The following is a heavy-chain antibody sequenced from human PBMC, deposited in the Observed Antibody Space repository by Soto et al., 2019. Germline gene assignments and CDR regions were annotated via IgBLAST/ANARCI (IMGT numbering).Heavy chain of an antibody. CDR1: GFTLSSYA. J-gene: IGHJ1*01. Sequence: GGALIPSCSTSGFTLSSYAMHWVRPVPGKGLEYVSAISSNGGSTYYADSVKGRFTISRDNSKNTLYLQMSSLRAEDSAVYYCVKSAYSSSPTFQHWGQGTLVTVS. CDR3: VKSAYSSSPTFQH. D-gene: IGHD6-6*01. V-gene: IGHV3-64D*08. CDR2: ISSNGGST.